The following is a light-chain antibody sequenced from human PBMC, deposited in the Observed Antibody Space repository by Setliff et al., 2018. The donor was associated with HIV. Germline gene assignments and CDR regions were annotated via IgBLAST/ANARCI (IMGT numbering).Light chain of an antibody. CDR2: NVD. CDR3: SSYSINNLYV. V-gene: IGLV2-14*03. Sequence: SALAQPASVSGSPGQSITISCTGTSSDIGSSKFVSWYQQHPGKAPKVMIYNVDKRPSGVSNRFSGSKSGNTASLTISGLQIEDEADYFCSSYSINNLYVFASGTKVTVL. J-gene: IGLJ1*01. CDR1: SSDIGSSKF.